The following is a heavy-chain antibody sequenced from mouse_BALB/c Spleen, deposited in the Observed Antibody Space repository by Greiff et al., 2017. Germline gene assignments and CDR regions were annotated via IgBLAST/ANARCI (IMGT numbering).Heavy chain of an antibody. Sequence: QVQLQQSGAELMKPGASVKISCKATGYTFSSYWIEWVKQRPGHGLEWIGEILPGSGSTNYNEKFKGKATFTADTSSNTAYMQLSSLTSEDSAVYYCAISGGSSLYAMDNWGQGTSVTVSS. CDR2: ILPGSGST. CDR1: GYTFSSYW. V-gene: IGHV1-9*01. CDR3: AISGGSSLYAMDN. J-gene: IGHJ4*01. D-gene: IGHD1-1*01.